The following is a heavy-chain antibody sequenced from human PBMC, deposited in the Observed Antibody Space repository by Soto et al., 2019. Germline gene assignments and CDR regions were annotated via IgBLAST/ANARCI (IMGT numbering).Heavy chain of an antibody. D-gene: IGHD3-3*01. CDR1: GFTFSSSA. Sequence: GGSLRLSCAASGFTFSSSAMSWVRQAPGKGLEWVSTISNSVVSTYYADSVKGRFTISRDNSKNTLFLQMNSLRAEDTAVYYCTTTAEYYDFWSGLLNYYYYYGMDVWGQGTTVTVSS. CDR2: ISNSVVST. CDR3: TTTAEYYDFWSGLLNYYYYYGMDV. V-gene: IGHV3-23*01. J-gene: IGHJ6*02.